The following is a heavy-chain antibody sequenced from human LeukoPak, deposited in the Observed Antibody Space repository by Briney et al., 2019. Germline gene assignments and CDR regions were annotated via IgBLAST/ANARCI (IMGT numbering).Heavy chain of an antibody. J-gene: IGHJ6*02. CDR1: GYTFTGYY. V-gene: IGHV1-2*02. CDR2: INPNSGDT. Sequence: GASVKVSCKASGYTFTGYYMHWVRQAPGQGLEWMGWINPNSGDTKYAQKFQGRVTMTRDTSISTAYMELSRLRSDDTAVYYCARGDNWNGNYYYGMDVWGQGTTVTVSS. D-gene: IGHD1-20*01. CDR3: ARGDNWNGNYYYGMDV.